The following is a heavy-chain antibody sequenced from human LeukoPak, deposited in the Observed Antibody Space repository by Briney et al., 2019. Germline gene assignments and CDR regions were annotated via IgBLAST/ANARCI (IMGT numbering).Heavy chain of an antibody. D-gene: IGHD1-26*01. V-gene: IGHV1-18*01. Sequence: GASVKVSCKAPGYTFTSYGISWVRQAPGQGLEWMGWISAYNGNTNYAQKLQGRVTMTTDTSTSTAYMELRSLRSDDTAVYYCARPLYSGSPWYAFDIWGQGTMVTVSS. CDR1: GYTFTSYG. J-gene: IGHJ3*02. CDR3: ARPLYSGSPWYAFDI. CDR2: ISAYNGNT.